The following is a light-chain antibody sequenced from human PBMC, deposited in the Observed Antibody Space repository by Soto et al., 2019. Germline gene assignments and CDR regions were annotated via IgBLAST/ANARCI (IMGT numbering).Light chain of an antibody. V-gene: IGLV2-14*01. Sequence: QSVLTQPASVSRSPGQSITISCIGTSSDVGGYNYVSWYQQHPGEAPKLMIYDVSNRPSGVSNRFPGSKSGNTASLTISGLQAEDEADYYCSSYTSSSTPFVFGTGTKVTVL. J-gene: IGLJ1*01. CDR1: SSDVGGYNY. CDR3: SSYTSSSTPFV. CDR2: DVS.